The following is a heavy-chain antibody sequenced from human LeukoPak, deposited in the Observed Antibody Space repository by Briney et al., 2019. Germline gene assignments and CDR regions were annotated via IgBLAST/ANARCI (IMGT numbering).Heavy chain of an antibody. CDR2: INPNSGGT. CDR1: GYTFTGYY. CDR3: ARGPTLVRGVIMPDSVGGMDV. D-gene: IGHD3-10*01. V-gene: IGHV1-2*02. J-gene: IGHJ6*02. Sequence: ASVKVSCKASGYTFTGYYMHWVRQAPRQGLEWMGWINPNSGGTNYAQKFQGRVTMTRDTSISTAYMELSRLRSEDTAVYYCARGPTLVRGVIMPDSVGGMDVWGQGTTVTVSS.